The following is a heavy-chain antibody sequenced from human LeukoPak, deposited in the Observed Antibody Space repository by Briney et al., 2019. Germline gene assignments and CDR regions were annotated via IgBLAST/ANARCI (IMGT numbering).Heavy chain of an antibody. D-gene: IGHD3-3*01. CDR1: GFTFSSYW. CDR2: IKQDGSEK. Sequence: GGSLRLSCAASGFTFSSYWMSWVRQAPGKGLEWVANIKQDGSEKYYVDSVKGRFTISRDNAKNSLYLQMNSLRAEDTAVYYCARSDDFWSGYPPDYWGQGTLVTVSS. J-gene: IGHJ4*02. V-gene: IGHV3-7*01. CDR3: ARSDDFWSGYPPDY.